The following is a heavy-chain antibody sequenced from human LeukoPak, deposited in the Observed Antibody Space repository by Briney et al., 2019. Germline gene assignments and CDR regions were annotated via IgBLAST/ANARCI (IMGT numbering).Heavy chain of an antibody. CDR3: AKDLMVYRSSWYPFDY. J-gene: IGHJ4*02. Sequence: GGSLRLSCAASGFTFNNYVMSWVRQAPGKGLEWVSVISDSGSDTYYADSVKGRFTISRDNSKNTLYLQMNSLRAEDTAVYYCAKDLMVYRSSWYPFDYWGQGTLVTVSS. CDR1: GFTFNNYV. V-gene: IGHV3-23*01. D-gene: IGHD6-13*01. CDR2: ISDSGSDT.